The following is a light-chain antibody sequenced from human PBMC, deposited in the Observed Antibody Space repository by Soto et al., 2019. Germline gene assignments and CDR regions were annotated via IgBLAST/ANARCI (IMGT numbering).Light chain of an antibody. CDR1: QSVSSSY. CDR2: GVS. V-gene: IGKV3-20*01. J-gene: IGKJ5*01. Sequence: IVLTQSPGTLSLSPGERATLSCRASQSVSSSYLAWYQQKPGQAPTLLIYGVSARAPGVPARFSGAGSGTEFTLTIRSLQSADFAVYYCQQYGSSITFGQGTRLEIK. CDR3: QQYGSSIT.